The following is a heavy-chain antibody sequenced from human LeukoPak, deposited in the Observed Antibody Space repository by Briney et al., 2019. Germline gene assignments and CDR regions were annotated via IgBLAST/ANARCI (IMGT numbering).Heavy chain of an antibody. CDR3: AGGYSWEFDY. Sequence: PSETLSLTCTVSGGSISSYYWSWIRQPPGKGLEWIGYIYYSGSTNYNPSLKSRVTISVDTSKNQFSLKLSSVTVADTAVYYCAGGYSWEFDYWGQGTLVTVSS. D-gene: IGHD5-18*01. J-gene: IGHJ4*02. V-gene: IGHV4-59*08. CDR2: IYYSGST. CDR1: GGSISSYY.